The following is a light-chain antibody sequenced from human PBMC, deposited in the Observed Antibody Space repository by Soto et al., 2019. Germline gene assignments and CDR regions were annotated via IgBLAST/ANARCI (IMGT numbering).Light chain of an antibody. Sequence: QSVLTQPASVSGSPGQSITISCTGTSSDIGAYNFVSWYQQRPGKAPKLMIYDVTNRPSGVSHRFSGSKSGNTASLTISGLQAEDEAYYYCGSHAAGSTLIFGGGTKVTVL. CDR2: DVT. CDR3: GSHAAGSTLI. V-gene: IGLV2-14*03. J-gene: IGLJ2*01. CDR1: SSDIGAYNF.